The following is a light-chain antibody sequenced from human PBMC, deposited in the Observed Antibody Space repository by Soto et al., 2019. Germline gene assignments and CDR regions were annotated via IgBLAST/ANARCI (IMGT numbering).Light chain of an antibody. V-gene: IGLV2-14*01. CDR3: TSYTTSSTYV. J-gene: IGLJ1*01. CDR1: SSDVGNYIY. CDR2: EVS. Sequence: QSALTQPASVSGSPGQSITISCTGTSSDVGNYIYVFWFQQHPGKAPKLIIPEVSNRPSGVSSRFSGSKSGNTASLTISGLQAEDEAHYYCTSYTTSSTYVFGTGTKVTVL.